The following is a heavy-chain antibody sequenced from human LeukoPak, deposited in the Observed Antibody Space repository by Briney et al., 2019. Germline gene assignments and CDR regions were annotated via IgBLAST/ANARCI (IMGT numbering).Heavy chain of an antibody. V-gene: IGHV4-4*07. CDR2: IYTSGST. Sequence: SETLSLTCTVSGGSISSYYWSWIRQPAGKGLEWIGRIYTSGSTNYNPSLKSRVTMSVDTSKNQFSLKLSSVTAADTAVYYCAGLMDYGSGSYYPDYWGQGTLVTVSS. J-gene: IGHJ4*02. CDR1: GGSISSYY. D-gene: IGHD3-10*01. CDR3: AGLMDYGSGSYYPDY.